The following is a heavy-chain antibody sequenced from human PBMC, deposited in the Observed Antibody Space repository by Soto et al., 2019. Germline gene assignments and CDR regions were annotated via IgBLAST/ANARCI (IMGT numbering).Heavy chain of an antibody. V-gene: IGHV1-3*04. D-gene: IGHD5-18*01. CDR3: AKLGGGYIFGPYLDF. J-gene: IGHJ4*02. CDR2: INTGNGNT. CDR1: GYTFTLYT. Sequence: QVQIVQSGAEVKKPGASVKVSCKTSGYTFTLYTIHWVRQAPGQRLEWMGWINTGNGNTKFSQRFQGRVTMSSETSASTAYMELSSLTSEETAVYYCAKLGGGYIFGPYLDFWGQGTLVTVSS.